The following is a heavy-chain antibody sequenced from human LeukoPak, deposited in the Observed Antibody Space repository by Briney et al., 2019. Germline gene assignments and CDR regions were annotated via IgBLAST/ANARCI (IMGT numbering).Heavy chain of an antibody. CDR2: IRDDGSNK. CDR3: AKGPSSGYYYFDY. Sequence: PGGSLRLSCAASGFTFSSYGMHWVRQAPGKGLEWVAFIRDDGSNKYYADSVKGRFTISRDNSKNTLYLQMNSLRAEDTAVYYCAKGPSSGYYYFDYWGQGTLVTVSS. CDR1: GFTFSSYG. D-gene: IGHD3-22*01. J-gene: IGHJ4*02. V-gene: IGHV3-30*02.